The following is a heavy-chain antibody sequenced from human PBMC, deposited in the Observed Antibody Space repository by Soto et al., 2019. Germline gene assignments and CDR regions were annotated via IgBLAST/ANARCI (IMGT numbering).Heavy chain of an antibody. CDR1: GGSISSGGYY. J-gene: IGHJ6*02. D-gene: IGHD2-21*01. CDR2: IYYSGTT. Sequence: QVQLQESGPGLVKPSQTLSLTCTVSGGSISSGGYYWYWIRQHPGKGLEWIGYIYYSGTTSYNPSLKSRVTISVDTSKNQFSLKRSSVTAADTAVYYCAASCVACGGFNYYGMDVWGQGTTVTVSS. V-gene: IGHV4-31*03. CDR3: AASCVACGGFNYYGMDV.